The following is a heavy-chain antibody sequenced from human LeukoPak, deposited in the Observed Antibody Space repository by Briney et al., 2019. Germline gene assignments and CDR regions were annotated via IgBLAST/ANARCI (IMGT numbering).Heavy chain of an antibody. CDR3: ARAPDYYYDSSGPHFDY. D-gene: IGHD3-22*01. J-gene: IGHJ4*02. CDR2: ISAYNGNT. CDR1: GYTFTSYG. Sequence: ASVKVSCKASGYTFTSYGISWVRQAPGQGLEWMGWISAYNGNTNYAQKLQGRVTMTTDTSTSTAYMELRSLRSDDTAVYYCARAPDYYYDSSGPHFDYWGQGTLVTVSS. V-gene: IGHV1-18*01.